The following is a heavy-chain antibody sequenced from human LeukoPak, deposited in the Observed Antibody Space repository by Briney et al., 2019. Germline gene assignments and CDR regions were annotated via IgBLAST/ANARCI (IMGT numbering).Heavy chain of an antibody. V-gene: IGHV1-18*01. J-gene: IGHJ3*02. CDR2: ISAYNGDT. CDR1: GYTFTSYG. Sequence: ASVTVSCKASGYTFTSYGISWVRQAPGQGLEWMGWISAYNGDTNYAQKLQGGVTMTTDISTSTAYMELRSLRSDDTAVYYCARGGPAPHRIILIVVASSTDAFDIWGQGTMVTVSS. CDR3: ARGGPAPHRIILIVVASSTDAFDI. D-gene: IGHD3-22*01.